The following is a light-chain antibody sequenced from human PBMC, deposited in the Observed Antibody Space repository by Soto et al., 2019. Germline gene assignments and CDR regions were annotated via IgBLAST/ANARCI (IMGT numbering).Light chain of an antibody. CDR1: QRISNW. CDR3: QQYHSYPWT. V-gene: IGKV1-5*03. J-gene: IGKJ1*01. CDR2: KAS. Sequence: DIQMTQSPSTLSASVGDRVNISCRASQRISNWLAWYQQKPGKAPKLLIYKASSLESGVPSRFSGSSSGTEFTLTISSLHPDDFATYYCQQYHSYPWTFGQGTKVEIK.